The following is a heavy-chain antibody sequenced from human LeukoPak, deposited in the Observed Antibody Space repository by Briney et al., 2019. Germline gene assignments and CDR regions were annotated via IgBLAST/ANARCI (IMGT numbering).Heavy chain of an antibody. CDR1: GFTFDDYA. CDR2: ISWNSGSM. D-gene: IGHD6-13*01. Sequence: PGRSLRLSCAASGFTFDDYAMHWVRQAPGKGLEWVSGISWNSGSMGYADSVKGRFTISRDNAKNSLYLQMNSLRAEDTALYYCAKSGRPSAGRPYYFDYWGQGTLVTVSS. J-gene: IGHJ4*02. V-gene: IGHV3-9*01. CDR3: AKSGRPSAGRPYYFDY.